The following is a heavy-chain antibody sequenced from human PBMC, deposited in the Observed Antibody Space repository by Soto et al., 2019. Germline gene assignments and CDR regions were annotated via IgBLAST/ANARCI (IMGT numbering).Heavy chain of an antibody. D-gene: IGHD6-13*01. J-gene: IGHJ6*02. CDR1: GYTFTSYY. CDR3: AREYSRDCVASWSGPKHYYDYYGLDV. CDR2: INPSGGST. V-gene: IGHV1-46*01. Sequence: ASVKVSCKASGYTFTSYYMHWVRQAPGQGLEWMGIINPSGGSTSYAQKFQGRVTMTRDTSTSTVYMELSSLRSEDTAVYYCAREYSRDCVASWSGPKHYYDYYGLDVWGQGDTVTVSS.